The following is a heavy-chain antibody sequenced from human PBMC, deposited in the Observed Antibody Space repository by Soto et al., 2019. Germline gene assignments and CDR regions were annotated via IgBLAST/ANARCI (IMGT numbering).Heavy chain of an antibody. CDR3: ARGHTEYDFWSGYFY. D-gene: IGHD3-3*01. V-gene: IGHV3-64*01. J-gene: IGHJ4*02. CDR2: ISSNGGST. Sequence: EVQLVESGGGLVQPGGSLRLSCAASGFTFSSYAMHWVRQAPGKGLEYVSAISSNGGSTYYANSVKGRFTISRDNSKNTLYLQMGGLRAEDMAVYYCARGHTEYDFWSGYFYWGQGTLVTVSS. CDR1: GFTFSSYA.